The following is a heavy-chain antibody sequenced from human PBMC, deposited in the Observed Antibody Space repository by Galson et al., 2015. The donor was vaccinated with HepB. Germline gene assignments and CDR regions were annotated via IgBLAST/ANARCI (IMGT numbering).Heavy chain of an antibody. D-gene: IGHD4-17*01. CDR2: INPSGGST. CDR3: ARDRLTTVMNYYGMDV. Sequence: SVKVSCKASGYTFTSYYMHWVRQAPGQGLEWMGIINPSGGSTSYAQKFQGRVTMTRDTSTSTVYMELSSLRSEDTAVYYCARDRLTTVMNYYGMDVWGQGTTVTVSS. V-gene: IGHV1-46*01. J-gene: IGHJ6*02. CDR1: GYTFTSYY.